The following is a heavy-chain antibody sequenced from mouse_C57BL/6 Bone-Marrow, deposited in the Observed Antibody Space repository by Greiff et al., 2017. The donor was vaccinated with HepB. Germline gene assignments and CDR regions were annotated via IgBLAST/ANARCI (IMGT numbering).Heavy chain of an antibody. J-gene: IGHJ4*01. Sequence: QVQLKESGAELARPGASVKMSCKASGYTFTSYTMHWVKQRPGQGLEWIGYINPSSGYTKYNQKFKDKATLTADKSSSTAYMQLSSLTSEDSAVYYCARLDTTVVATIPYAMDYWGQGTSVTVSS. D-gene: IGHD1-1*01. CDR2: INPSSGYT. CDR1: GYTFTSYT. CDR3: ARLDTTVVATIPYAMDY. V-gene: IGHV1-4*01.